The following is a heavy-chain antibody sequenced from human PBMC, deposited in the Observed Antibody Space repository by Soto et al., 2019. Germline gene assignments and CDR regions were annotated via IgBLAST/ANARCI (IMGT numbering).Heavy chain of an antibody. CDR1: GGSISSYY. D-gene: IGHD3-22*01. V-gene: IGHV4-59*01. J-gene: IGHJ4*02. Sequence: SETLSLTCTVSGGSISSYYWSWIRQPPGKGLEWIGYIYYSGSTNYNPSLKSRVTISVDTSKNQFSLKLSSVTAADTAVYYCARSGGRDSSGYFRFDYWGQGTLVTVSS. CDR3: ARSGGRDSSGYFRFDY. CDR2: IYYSGST.